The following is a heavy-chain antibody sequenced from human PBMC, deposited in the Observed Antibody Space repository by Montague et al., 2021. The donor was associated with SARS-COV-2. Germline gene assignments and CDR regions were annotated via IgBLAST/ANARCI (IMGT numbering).Heavy chain of an antibody. V-gene: IGHV3-7*01. CDR3: AKGYTGDWDHYLDY. D-gene: IGHD6-19*01. CDR1: GFSFNDYW. Sequence: SLRLSCAASGFSFNDYWMSWVRQAPGKGLEWVANIKQDGSETNHVDSVRGRFTVSRDNARNSLFLQKDSLSTEDTAVYYCAKGYTGDWDHYLDYWGQGTLVTVSS. CDR2: IKQDGSET. J-gene: IGHJ4*02.